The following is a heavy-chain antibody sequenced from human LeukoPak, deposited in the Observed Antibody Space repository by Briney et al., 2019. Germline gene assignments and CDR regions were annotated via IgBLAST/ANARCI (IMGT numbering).Heavy chain of an antibody. Sequence: GGSLRLSCAASGFTFSSYSMNWVRQAPGKGLEWVSSISSSSSYIYYADSVKGRFTISRDNAQNSLFLQMDSLRAEDTAVYYCARDLTGSGRGPGYWGQGTLVTVSS. CDR3: ARDLTGSGRGPGY. CDR2: ISSSSSYI. CDR1: GFTFSSYS. J-gene: IGHJ4*02. V-gene: IGHV3-21*01. D-gene: IGHD3-10*01.